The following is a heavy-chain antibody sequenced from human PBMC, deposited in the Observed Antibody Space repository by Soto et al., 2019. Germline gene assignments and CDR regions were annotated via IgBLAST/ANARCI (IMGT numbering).Heavy chain of an antibody. CDR3: ARGVGDYAHKAVGYFDL. Sequence: QVQLVQSGAEVKKPGSSVKVSCKASGGTFSSYAISWVRQAPGQGLEWMGGIIPIFGTANYAQKFQGRVTITADESTSTAYMELSSLRSEDTAVYYCARGVGDYAHKAVGYFDLWGRGTLVTVSS. J-gene: IGHJ2*01. D-gene: IGHD4-17*01. CDR1: GGTFSSYA. V-gene: IGHV1-69*01. CDR2: IIPIFGTA.